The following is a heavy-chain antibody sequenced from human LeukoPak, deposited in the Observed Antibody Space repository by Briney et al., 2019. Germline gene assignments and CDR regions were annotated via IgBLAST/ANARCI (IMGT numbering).Heavy chain of an antibody. CDR3: ARLGSYYVDY. CDR1: GGSFSGYY. J-gene: IGHJ4*02. D-gene: IGHD1-26*01. Sequence: PSETLSLTCAVYGGSFSGYYWSWIRQPPGKGLEWIGEINHSGSTNYNPSLKSRVTISVDTSKNQFSLKLSSVTAADTAVYYCARLGSYYVDYWGQGTLVTVSS. V-gene: IGHV4-34*01. CDR2: INHSGST.